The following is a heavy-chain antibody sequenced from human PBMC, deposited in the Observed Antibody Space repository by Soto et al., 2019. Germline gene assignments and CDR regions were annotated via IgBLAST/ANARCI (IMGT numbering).Heavy chain of an antibody. CDR3: VKEAIRLYTYTYTWNYFDH. CDR2: ISHDGSKK. V-gene: IGHV3-30*18. D-gene: IGHD1-20*01. CDR1: GFTFNFYG. Sequence: QVQLVESGGGVVQPGGSLRLSCAASGFTFNFYGMHWVRQAPGKGLAWVAGISHDGSKKFYADSVKGRFIISRDNSENTLFLQMSRRRAEATAVYYCVKEAIRLYTYTYTWNYFDHWGQGTLVTVSP. J-gene: IGHJ4*02.